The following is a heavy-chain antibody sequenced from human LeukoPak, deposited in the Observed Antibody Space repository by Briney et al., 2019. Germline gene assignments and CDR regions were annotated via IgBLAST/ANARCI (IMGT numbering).Heavy chain of an antibody. CDR2: IYSGGST. J-gene: IGHJ6*02. D-gene: IGHD3-3*01. CDR1: GFTVSSNY. CDR3: AKDPVVEVTIFGVPDYGMDV. V-gene: IGHV3-53*01. Sequence: GGSLRLSCAASGFTVSSNYMSWVRQAPGKGLEWVSVIYSGGSTYYADSVKGRFTISRDNSKNTLCLQMNSLRAEDTAVYYCAKDPVVEVTIFGVPDYGMDVWGQGTTVTVSS.